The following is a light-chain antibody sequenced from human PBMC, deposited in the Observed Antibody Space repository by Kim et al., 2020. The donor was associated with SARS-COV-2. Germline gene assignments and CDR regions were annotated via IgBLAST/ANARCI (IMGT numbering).Light chain of an antibody. V-gene: IGLV1-44*01. J-gene: IGLJ3*02. CDR2: TNS. CDR1: GCNVGSFK. CDR3: AVWDDSLDKWV. Sequence: GHLVETSCPESGCNVGSFKVNWYQQRPGTAPKLRIYTNSHRPSGVPDRFSGATAGTSPSLAISELQSEDEADYYCAVWDDSLDKWVFGGGTQLTVL.